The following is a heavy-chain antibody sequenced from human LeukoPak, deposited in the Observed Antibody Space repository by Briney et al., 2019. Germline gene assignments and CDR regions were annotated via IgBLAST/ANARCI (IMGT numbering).Heavy chain of an antibody. D-gene: IGHD6-13*01. J-gene: IGHJ6*03. Sequence: ASVKVSCKASGYTFTGYYMHWVRQAPGQGLEWMGWINPNSGGTNYAQKFQGRVTMTRDTSISTAYMELSRLRSDDTAVYYCARDPSFSSWYMYYMDVWRKGTTVTVSS. CDR2: INPNSGGT. CDR1: GYTFTGYY. CDR3: ARDPSFSSWYMYYMDV. V-gene: IGHV1-2*02.